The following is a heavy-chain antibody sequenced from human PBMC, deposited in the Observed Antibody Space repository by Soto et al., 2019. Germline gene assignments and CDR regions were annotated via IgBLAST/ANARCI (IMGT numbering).Heavy chain of an antibody. J-gene: IGHJ5*02. CDR2: INPSRGST. CDR1: GGTFSSYT. D-gene: IGHD3-10*01. Sequence: ASVKVSCKASGGTFSSYTISWVRQAPGQGLEWMGIINPSRGSTNYAQKFQGRVTMTRDKSTSTVYMELSSLRSEDTAVYYCARDRRITMVRGVIITGFDPWGQGTLVTVSS. CDR3: ARDRRITMVRGVIITGFDP. V-gene: IGHV1-46*01.